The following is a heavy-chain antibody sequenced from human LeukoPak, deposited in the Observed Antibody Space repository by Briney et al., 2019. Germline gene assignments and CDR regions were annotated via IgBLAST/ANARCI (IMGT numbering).Heavy chain of an antibody. CDR2: IYYSGST. D-gene: IGHD3-9*01. Sequence: PSQTLSLTCTVSGGSVSSVSSFWRWIRQPPGKGLEWIGYIYYSGSTNYNPSLKSRVTISVDTSKNQFSLKLTSVAAADTAVYYCARVSDVLTGYPLDYWGQGTLVTVSS. CDR3: ARVSDVLTGYPLDY. CDR1: GGSVSSVSSF. J-gene: IGHJ4*02. V-gene: IGHV4-61*01.